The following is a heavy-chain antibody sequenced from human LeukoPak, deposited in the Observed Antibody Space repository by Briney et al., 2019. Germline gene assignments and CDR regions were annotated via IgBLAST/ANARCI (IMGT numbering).Heavy chain of an antibody. CDR1: GGSISLYY. CDR2: FYDTRSP. V-gene: IGHV4-59*01. D-gene: IGHD3-10*01. CDR3: ARGRGSLTY. J-gene: IGHJ4*02. Sequence: SETLSLTCTVSGGSISLYYWSWVRQPPGKGLEWIGYFYDTRSPNYNPSLERRVTISVDMSRNQFSLNLTSVTAADTAVYYCARGRGSLTYWGQGTLATVSS.